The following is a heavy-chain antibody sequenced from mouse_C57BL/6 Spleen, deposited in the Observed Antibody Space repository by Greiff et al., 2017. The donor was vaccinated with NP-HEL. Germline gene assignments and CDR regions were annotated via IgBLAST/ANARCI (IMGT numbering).Heavy chain of an antibody. Sequence: QVHVKQPGAELVKPGASVKLSCKASGYTFTSYWMHWVKQRPGRGLEWIGRIDPNSGGTKYNEKFKSQATLTVDKPSSTAYMQLSSLTSEDSAVYYCARQDLPGNFDVWGTGTTVTVSS. D-gene: IGHD2-1*01. CDR3: ARQDLPGNFDV. CDR2: IDPNSGGT. V-gene: IGHV1-72*01. CDR1: GYTFTSYW. J-gene: IGHJ1*03.